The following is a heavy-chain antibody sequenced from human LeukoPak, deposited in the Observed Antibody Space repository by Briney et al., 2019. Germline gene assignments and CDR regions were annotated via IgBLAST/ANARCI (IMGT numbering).Heavy chain of an antibody. V-gene: IGHV1-2*02. J-gene: IGHJ6*04. CDR2: INPNSGGT. CDR1: GYTFTVYY. CDR3: ARDRNRGCFDG. D-gene: IGHD3-10*01. Sequence: ASVTVSFTASGYTFTVYYMHWVRLTPGQGLEWMGWINPNSGGTNYSQKFHGRVTMTRDTSISTAYMELSRLRSDDTAVDYCARDRNRGCFDGWGKGATVTISS.